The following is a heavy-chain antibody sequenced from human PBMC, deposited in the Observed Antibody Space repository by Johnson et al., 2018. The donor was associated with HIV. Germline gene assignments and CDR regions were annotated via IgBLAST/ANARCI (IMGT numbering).Heavy chain of an antibody. D-gene: IGHD6-13*01. CDR3: AKDVGYSSSGEGAFDI. CDR2: ISWNSGSI. CDR1: GFTFDDYA. Sequence: EVQLVESGGGLVQPGRSLRLSCAASGFTFDDYAIHWVRQAPGKGLEWVSGISWNSGSIGYADSVKGRFTISRDNAKNSLYLQMNSLRAEDTALYYCAKDVGYSSSGEGAFDIWGQGTMVTVSS. V-gene: IGHV3-9*01. J-gene: IGHJ3*02.